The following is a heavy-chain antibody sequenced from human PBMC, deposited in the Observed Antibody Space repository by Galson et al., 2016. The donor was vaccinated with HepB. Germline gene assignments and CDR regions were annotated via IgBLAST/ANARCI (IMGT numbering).Heavy chain of an antibody. J-gene: IGHJ4*02. CDR2: ISSSSSFT. Sequence: SLRLSCAASGFTFSNYAIHWVRQAPGKGLEWISYISSSSSFTNYADSVKGRFTISRDNAKNSLYLQMNTLRAEDTAVYYCARDTPPGYSSSWVDYWGQGTLVTVSS. CDR3: ARDTPPGYSSSWVDY. V-gene: IGHV3-11*05. D-gene: IGHD6-13*01. CDR1: GFTFSNYA.